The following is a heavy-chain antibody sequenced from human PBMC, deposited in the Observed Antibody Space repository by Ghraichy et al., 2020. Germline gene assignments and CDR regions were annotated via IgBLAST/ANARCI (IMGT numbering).Heavy chain of an antibody. Sequence: GGSLRLSCAASGFTVSSNYMSWVRQAPGKGLEWVSVIYSGGSTYYADSVKGRFTISRDNSKNTLYLQMNSLRAEDTAVYYCARESMRGYCSGGSCYSRGLGYFDYWGQGTLVTVSS. J-gene: IGHJ4*02. D-gene: IGHD2-15*01. CDR3: ARESMRGYCSGGSCYSRGLGYFDY. V-gene: IGHV3-53*01. CDR2: IYSGGST. CDR1: GFTVSSNY.